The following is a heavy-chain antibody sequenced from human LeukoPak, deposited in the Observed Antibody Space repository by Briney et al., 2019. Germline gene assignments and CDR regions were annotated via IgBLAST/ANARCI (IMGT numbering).Heavy chain of an antibody. V-gene: IGHV3-30-3*01. CDR1: GFTFSSYA. D-gene: IGHD1-14*01. CDR2: ISYDGSNK. CDR3: ARPLRPFAEGALCYFDY. J-gene: IGHJ4*02. Sequence: PGGFLRLSCAASGFTFSSYAMHWVRQAPGKGLEWVAVISYDGSNKYYADSVKGRFTISRDNSKNTLYLQMNSLRAEDTAVYYCARPLRPFAEGALCYFDYWGQGTLVTVSS.